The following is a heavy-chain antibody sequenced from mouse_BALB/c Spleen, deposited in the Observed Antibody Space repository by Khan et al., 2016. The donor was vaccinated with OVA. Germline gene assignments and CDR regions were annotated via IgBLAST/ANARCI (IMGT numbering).Heavy chain of an antibody. CDR3: SRRGAARVTWDFFDY. Sequence: QVQLKQSGAELVRPGTSVKMSCKAAGYTFTNYWIGWVKQRPGHGLEWIGDIFPGGGYTNYDEKFKGMATLTTDTSSSTAYMQLSSLTSEDSAIYYWSRRGAARVTWDFFDYWGQGTTLTVSS. D-gene: IGHD3-1*01. CDR1: GYTFTNYW. J-gene: IGHJ2*01. CDR2: IFPGGGYT. V-gene: IGHV1-63*02.